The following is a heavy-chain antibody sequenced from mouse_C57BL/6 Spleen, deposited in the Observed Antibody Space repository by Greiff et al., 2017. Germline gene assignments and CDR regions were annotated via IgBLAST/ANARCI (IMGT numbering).Heavy chain of an antibody. D-gene: IGHD2-5*01. Sequence: EVMLVESGGDLVKPGGSLKLSCAASGFTFSSYGMSWVRQTPDKRLEWVATISSGGSYTYYPDSVKGRFTISRYNAKNTLYLQMSSLKSEDTAMYYCARHNYSNYVGYWGQGTTLTVSS. J-gene: IGHJ2*01. CDR2: ISSGGSYT. V-gene: IGHV5-6*01. CDR1: GFTFSSYG. CDR3: ARHNYSNYVGY.